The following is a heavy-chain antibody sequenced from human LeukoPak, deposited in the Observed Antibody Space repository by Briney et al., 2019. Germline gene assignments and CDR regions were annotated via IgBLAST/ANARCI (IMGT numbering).Heavy chain of an antibody. V-gene: IGHV1-46*01. Sequence: ASVKVSCKASGYTFTSYYMHWVRPAPGQGLEWMGIINPSDGSTGYAQKFQGRVTMTRDTSTSTVYMELSSLRSEDTAVYYCARDEPEVHFHAFESWGQGTMVTVSS. CDR2: INPSDGST. CDR1: GYTFTSYY. CDR3: ARDEPEVHFHAFES. J-gene: IGHJ3*02.